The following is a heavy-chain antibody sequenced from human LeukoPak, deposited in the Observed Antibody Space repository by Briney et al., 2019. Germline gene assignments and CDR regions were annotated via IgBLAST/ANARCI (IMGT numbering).Heavy chain of an antibody. CDR1: GYSISSGYY. J-gene: IGHJ3*02. V-gene: IGHV4-38-2*01. Sequence: SETLSLTCAASGYSISSGYYWGWIRQPPGKGLEWIGSIYHSGSTYYNPSLKSRVTISVDTSKNQFSLKLSSVTAADTAVYYCARQDYYDSSVIDAFDIWGQGTMVTVSS. CDR2: IYHSGST. CDR3: ARQDYYDSSVIDAFDI. D-gene: IGHD3-22*01.